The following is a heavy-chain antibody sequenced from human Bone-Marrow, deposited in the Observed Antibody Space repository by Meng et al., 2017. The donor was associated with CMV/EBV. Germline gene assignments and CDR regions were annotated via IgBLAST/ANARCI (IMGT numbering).Heavy chain of an antibody. CDR2: ISYDGSNK. Sequence: HGLVVESGGGVFQPGSSLRLSCAASGFTFSGYAMHWVRQAPGKGLEWVAVISYDGSNKYYADSVKGRFTISRDNSKNTLYLQMNSLRAEDTAVYYCARLLLAAVAGDYWGQGTLVTGSS. D-gene: IGHD6-19*01. J-gene: IGHJ4*02. CDR3: ARLLLAAVAGDY. CDR1: GFTFSGYA. V-gene: IGHV3-30-3*01.